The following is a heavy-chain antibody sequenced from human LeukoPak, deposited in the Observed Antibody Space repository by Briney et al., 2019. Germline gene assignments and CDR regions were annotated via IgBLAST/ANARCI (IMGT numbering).Heavy chain of an antibody. CDR2: IKQDGSEK. CDR1: GFTFSSYW. J-gene: IGHJ4*02. D-gene: IGHD6-13*01. V-gene: IGHV3-7*01. CDR3: ARTIAAAGPRYFDY. Sequence: GGSLRLSCAASGFTFSSYWMSWVRQAPGKGLEGVANIKQDGSEKYYVDSVKGRFTISRDNAKNSLYLQMNSLRAEDTAVYYCARTIAAAGPRYFDYWGQGTLVTVSS.